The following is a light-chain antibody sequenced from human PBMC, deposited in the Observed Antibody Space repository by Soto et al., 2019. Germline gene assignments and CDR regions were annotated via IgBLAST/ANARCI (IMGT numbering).Light chain of an antibody. CDR2: WAS. V-gene: IGKV4-1*01. Sequence: DIVMTQSPDFLAVSLGERATITCKSIQNVLYRSSNKSYLAWYQQRPGQPPRLLLYWASTRETGVPDRFIGSGSETDFTLTIGSLQAGDEDIDHCQQYYNTPYTFGQGTNLDIK. CDR1: QNVLYRSSNKSY. J-gene: IGKJ2*01. CDR3: QQYYNTPYT.